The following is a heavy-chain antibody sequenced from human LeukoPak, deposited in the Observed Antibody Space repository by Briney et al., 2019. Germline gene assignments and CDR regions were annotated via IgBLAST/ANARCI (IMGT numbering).Heavy chain of an antibody. J-gene: IGHJ3*02. V-gene: IGHV3-21*04. CDR1: GFTFSSYS. CDR3: ARDRSSVWHAFDI. CDR2: ISSSSSYI. Sequence: PGGSLRLSCAASGFTFSSYSMNWVRQAPGKGLEWVSSISSSSSYIYYADSVKGRFTISRDNAKNSLYLQMNSLRAEDTALYHCARDRSSVWHAFDIWGQGTMVTVSS. D-gene: IGHD1-14*01.